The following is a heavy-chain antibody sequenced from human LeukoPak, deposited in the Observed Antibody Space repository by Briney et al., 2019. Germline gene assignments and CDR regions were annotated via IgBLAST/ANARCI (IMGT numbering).Heavy chain of an antibody. CDR3: ARDRAYDAFDY. Sequence: PGGSLRLSCAASGFSFSTSWMAWVRQAPGKGLQWVGNINPDKSHTDYIDSVKGRFTMSRDNAENSLFLQVHSLRDEDTAVYYCARDRAYDAFDYWGRGTLVTVSS. CDR1: GFSFSTSW. CDR2: INPDKSHT. V-gene: IGHV3-7*01. J-gene: IGHJ4*02. D-gene: IGHD5-12*01.